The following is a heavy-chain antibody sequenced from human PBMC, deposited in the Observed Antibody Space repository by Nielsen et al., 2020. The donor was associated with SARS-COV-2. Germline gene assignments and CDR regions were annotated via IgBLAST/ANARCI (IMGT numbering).Heavy chain of an antibody. D-gene: IGHD2-15*01. CDR1: GGSFSGYY. J-gene: IGHJ4*02. CDR2: INHSGST. CDR3: ARISDEFDY. V-gene: IGHV4-34*01. Sequence: SETLSLTCAVYGGSFSGYYWSWIRQPPGKGLEWIGEINHSGSTNYNPSLKSRVTISVDTSKNQFSLKLSSVTAADTAVYYCARISDEFDYWGQGTLVTVSS.